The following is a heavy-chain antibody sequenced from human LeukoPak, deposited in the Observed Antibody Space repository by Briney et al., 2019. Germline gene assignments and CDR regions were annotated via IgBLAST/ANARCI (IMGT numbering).Heavy chain of an antibody. CDR1: GFTFSSYA. Sequence: PGGSLRLSCAASGFTFSSYAMHWVRQAPGKGLEWVAVISYDGSNKYYADSVKGRFTISRDNSKNTLYLQMNSLRAEDTAVYYCAREGQLWGHDAFDIWGQGTMVTVSS. D-gene: IGHD5-18*01. V-gene: IGHV3-30-3*01. J-gene: IGHJ3*02. CDR2: ISYDGSNK. CDR3: AREGQLWGHDAFDI.